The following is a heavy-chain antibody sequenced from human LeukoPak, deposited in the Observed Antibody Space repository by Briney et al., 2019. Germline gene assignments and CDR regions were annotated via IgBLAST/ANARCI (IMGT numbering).Heavy chain of an antibody. CDR2: ISSSSITI. D-gene: IGHD6-13*01. J-gene: IGHJ4*02. V-gene: IGHV3-48*01. CDR3: ARSSDSSSWYDY. Sequence: GGSLRLSCVASGFTFSSYAMKWVRQTPGKGLECVSYISSSSITIYYADSVKGRFTISRDNSKNTLYLQMNSLRAEDTAVYYCARSSDSSSWYDYWGQGTLVTVSS. CDR1: GFTFSSYA.